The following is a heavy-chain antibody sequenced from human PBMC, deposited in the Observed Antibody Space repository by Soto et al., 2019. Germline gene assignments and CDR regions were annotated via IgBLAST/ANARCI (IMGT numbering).Heavy chain of an antibody. CDR3: ARRPWKYWNSYVDY. Sequence: EVQLVDSGGGLVQPGGSLTVSCAASGFTFGSHWMSWVRQAPGKGLEWVANINQDGSETYYVDSVRGRFTISRDNAKNSLYLEMNSLRAEAADIYYCARRPWKYWNSYVDYWGQGSLVTVSS. V-gene: IGHV3-7*04. CDR2: INQDGSET. D-gene: IGHD1-1*01. CDR1: GFTFGSHW. J-gene: IGHJ4*02.